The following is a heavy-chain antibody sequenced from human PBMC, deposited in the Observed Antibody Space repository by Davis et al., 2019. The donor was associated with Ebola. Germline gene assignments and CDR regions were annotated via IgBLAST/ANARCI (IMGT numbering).Heavy chain of an antibody. Sequence: ASVKVSCKASGYTFTGYYMHWVRQAPGQGLEWMGWINPNSGGTNYAQKFQGWVTMTRDTSISTAYMELSRLRSDDTAVYYCAREVVGANPGIMFGYYGMDVWGQGTTVTVSS. J-gene: IGHJ6*02. CDR2: INPNSGGT. D-gene: IGHD1-26*01. CDR3: AREVVGANPGIMFGYYGMDV. CDR1: GYTFTGYY. V-gene: IGHV1-2*04.